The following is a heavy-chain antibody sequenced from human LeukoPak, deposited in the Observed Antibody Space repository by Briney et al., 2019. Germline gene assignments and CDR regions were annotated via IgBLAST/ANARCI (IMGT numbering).Heavy chain of an antibody. CDR2: ISWNGGSI. Sequence: GGSLRLSCAASGFTFDDYAMHCVRQAPGKGLEWVSGISWNGGSIGYADSVRGRFTISRDNAKNSLYLQMNSLRAEDTALYYCAKDIDGSWGQGTLVTVSS. CDR1: GFTFDDYA. J-gene: IGHJ5*02. CDR3: AKDIDGS. V-gene: IGHV3-9*01. D-gene: IGHD3-10*01.